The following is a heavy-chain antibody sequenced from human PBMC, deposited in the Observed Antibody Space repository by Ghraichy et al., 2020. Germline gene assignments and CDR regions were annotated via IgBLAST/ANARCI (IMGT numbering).Heavy chain of an antibody. CDR1: GFTFSSYA. CDR3: AKATAVAWTAKSFDY. V-gene: IGHV3-23*01. Sequence: GGSLRLSCAASGFTFSSYAMTWVRQAPGKGLEWVSSISGSGGDTYYADSVKGRFTISRYNSKNTLNLQMNSLRVEDTAVYYCAKATAVAWTAKSFDYWGQGTLVTVSS. J-gene: IGHJ4*02. CDR2: ISGSGGDT. D-gene: IGHD6-19*01.